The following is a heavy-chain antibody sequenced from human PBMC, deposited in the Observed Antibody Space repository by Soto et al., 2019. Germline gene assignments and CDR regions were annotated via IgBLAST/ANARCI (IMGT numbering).Heavy chain of an antibody. J-gene: IGHJ3*02. CDR3: AGVRVRGERKAFDI. V-gene: IGHV3-30-3*01. CDR2: ISYDGSNK. D-gene: IGHD3-10*01. CDR1: GFTFSSYA. Sequence: GGSLRLSCAASGFTFSSYAMHWVRQAPGKGLEWVAVISYDGSNKYYADSVKGRFTISRDNSKNTLYLQMNSLRAEDTAVYYCAGVRVRGERKAFDIWGQGTMVTVSS.